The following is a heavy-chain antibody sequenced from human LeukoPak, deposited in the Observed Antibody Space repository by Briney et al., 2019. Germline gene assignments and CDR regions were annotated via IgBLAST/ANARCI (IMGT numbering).Heavy chain of an antibody. V-gene: IGHV1-69*04. CDR3: AIINGGDPLDY. CDR1: GGTFSSYA. D-gene: IGHD2-21*02. J-gene: IGHJ4*02. CDR2: IIPILGIA. Sequence: ASVKVSCKASGGTFSSYAISWVRQAPGQGPEWMGRIIPILGIANYAQKFQGRVTITADKSTSTAYMELSSLRSEDTAVYYCAIINGGDPLDYWGQGTLVTVSS.